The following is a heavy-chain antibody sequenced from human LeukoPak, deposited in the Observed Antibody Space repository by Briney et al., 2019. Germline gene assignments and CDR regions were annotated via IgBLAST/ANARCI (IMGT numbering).Heavy chain of an antibody. Sequence: ASVKVSCKASGYTFTSYDINWVRQATGQGLEWMGWMNPNSGNTGYAQKFQGRVTMTRNTSISTAYMELSSLRSEDTAVYYCAAYGSGWYSTGNDAFDIWGQGTMVTVSS. CDR3: AAYGSGWYSTGNDAFDI. D-gene: IGHD6-19*01. CDR2: MNPNSGNT. J-gene: IGHJ3*02. V-gene: IGHV1-8*01. CDR1: GYTFTSYD.